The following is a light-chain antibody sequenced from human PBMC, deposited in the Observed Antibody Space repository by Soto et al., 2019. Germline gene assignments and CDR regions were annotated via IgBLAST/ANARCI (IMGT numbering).Light chain of an antibody. CDR1: QSISDW. V-gene: IGKV1-5*03. CDR2: KAS. J-gene: IGKJ1*01. Sequence: DIQMTQSPSTLSASVGDRVTITCRASQSISDWLAWYQQKPGKAPKLLIYKASGLESGVPSRFSGSGSGTEFTLTISSLRPDDFATYYCQQYNSYPWTFGQGTKVEIK. CDR3: QQYNSYPWT.